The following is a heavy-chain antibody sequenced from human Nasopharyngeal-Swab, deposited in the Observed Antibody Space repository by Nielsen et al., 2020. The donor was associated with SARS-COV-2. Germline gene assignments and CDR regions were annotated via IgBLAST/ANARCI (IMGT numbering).Heavy chain of an antibody. J-gene: IGHJ4*02. CDR1: GFTFRRDW. V-gene: IGHV3-7*03. CDR2: IKQDGSET. CDR3: ARDLGHSGYDLYDY. D-gene: IGHD5-12*01. Sequence: GESLKISCADSGFTFRRDWMSWVRQAPGKGLEWVANIKQDGSETYYVDSVKGRFTISRDNAKSSLYLQMNSLRAEDTAVYYCARDLGHSGYDLYDYWGQGTLVTVSS.